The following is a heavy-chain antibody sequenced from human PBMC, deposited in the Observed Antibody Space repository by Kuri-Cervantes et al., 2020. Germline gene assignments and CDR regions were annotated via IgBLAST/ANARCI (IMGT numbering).Heavy chain of an antibody. CDR1: GGTFSSYA. V-gene: IGHV1-69*13. Sequence: SVKVSCKASGGTFSSYAISWVRQAPGQGLEWMGGIIPIFGTANYAQKFQGRVTITADESTSTAYMELRSLRSDDTAVYYCARDKGGIAAAGTASGAFDIWGQGTMVTVSS. J-gene: IGHJ3*02. D-gene: IGHD6-13*01. CDR2: IIPIFGTA. CDR3: ARDKGGIAAAGTASGAFDI.